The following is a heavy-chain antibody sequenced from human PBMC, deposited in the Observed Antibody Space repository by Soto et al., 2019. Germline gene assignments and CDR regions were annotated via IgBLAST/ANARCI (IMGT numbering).Heavy chain of an antibody. CDR1: GYRFTSYC. D-gene: IGHD2-2*01. J-gene: IGHJ6*02. Sequence: GEDLTLSCTGSGYRFTSYCINWVRQLPGKGLEWMGRIDPSDSYTNYSPSFQGHVTISADKSISTAYLQWSSLKASDTAMYYCASSTSIYYYYGMDVWGQGTTVTVS. CDR2: IDPSDSYT. V-gene: IGHV5-10-1*01. CDR3: ASSTSIYYYYGMDV.